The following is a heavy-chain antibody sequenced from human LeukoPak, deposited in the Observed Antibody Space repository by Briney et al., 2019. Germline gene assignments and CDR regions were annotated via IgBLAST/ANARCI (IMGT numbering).Heavy chain of an antibody. CDR3: AGYGSSWYVCGLRY. J-gene: IGHJ4*02. V-gene: IGHV4-34*01. D-gene: IGHD6-13*01. CDR2: INHSGST. CDR1: GGSFSGYY. Sequence: SETLSLTCAVYGGSFSGYYWSWIRQPPGKGLEWIGEINHSGSTNYNPSLKSRVTISVDTSKNQFSLKLSSVTAADTAVYYCAGYGSSWYVCGLRYWGQGTLVTVSS.